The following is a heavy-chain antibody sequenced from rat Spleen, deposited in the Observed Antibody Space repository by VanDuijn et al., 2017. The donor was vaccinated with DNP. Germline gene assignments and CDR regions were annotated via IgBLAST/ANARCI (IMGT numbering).Heavy chain of an antibody. Sequence: EVQLAESGGGLVQPGRSLKLSCAASGFTFRSYGMAWVRQAPTRGLEWVASISTSGEYTHYRDSVKGRFTISRDNAKSTLYLQMDSLRSEDTATYFCTTLGTHFDYWGQGLMVTVSS. D-gene: IGHD1-4*01. CDR3: TTLGTHFDY. V-gene: IGHV5S13*01. CDR1: GFTFRSYG. CDR2: ISTSGEYT. J-gene: IGHJ2*01.